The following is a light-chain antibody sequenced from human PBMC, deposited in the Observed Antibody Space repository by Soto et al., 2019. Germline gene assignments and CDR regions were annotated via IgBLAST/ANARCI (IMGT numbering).Light chain of an antibody. CDR1: SSDIGGYNY. J-gene: IGLJ1*01. CDR3: SSYTSTSTLYV. V-gene: IGLV2-14*03. Sequence: QSALTQPASVSGSPGQSITISCTGTSSDIGGYNYVSWYQQHPGKVPKLIIYDVSNRPSGVSNHFSGSKSGNAASLTISGLQAEDEADYYCSSYTSTSTLYVFGTGTKLTVL. CDR2: DVS.